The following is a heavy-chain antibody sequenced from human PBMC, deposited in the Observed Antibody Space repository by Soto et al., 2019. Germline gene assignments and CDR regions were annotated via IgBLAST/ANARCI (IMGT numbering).Heavy chain of an antibody. CDR1: GGSISSGDYY. CDR2: IYYSGST. CDR3: ARWWSGSRQGFDP. V-gene: IGHV4-31*03. Sequence: QVHLQESGPGLVKPSQTLSLTCTVSGGSISSGDYYWSWIRQHPGKGLEWIGYIYYSGSTYNNPSLKSRVTISVDTSKNQFSLKLSSVTAADTAVYYCARWWSGSRQGFDPWGQGTLVTVSS. J-gene: IGHJ5*02. D-gene: IGHD3-3*01.